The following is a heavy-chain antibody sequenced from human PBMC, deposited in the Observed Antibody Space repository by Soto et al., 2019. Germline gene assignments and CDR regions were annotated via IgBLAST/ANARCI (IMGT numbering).Heavy chain of an antibody. CDR1: GFTFSSYA. CDR3: AKDSQRNWGWDDAFDI. CDR2: ISGSGGST. J-gene: IGHJ3*02. V-gene: IGHV3-23*01. D-gene: IGHD7-27*01. Sequence: GGSLRLSCAASGFTFSSYAMSWVRQAPGKGLEWVSAISGSGGSTYYADSVKGRFTISRDNSKNTLYLQMNSLRAEDTAVYYCAKDSQRNWGWDDAFDIWGQGTMVTVSS.